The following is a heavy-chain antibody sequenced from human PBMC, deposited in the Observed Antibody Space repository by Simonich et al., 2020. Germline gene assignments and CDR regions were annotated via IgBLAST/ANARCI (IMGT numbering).Heavy chain of an antibody. D-gene: IGHD1-26*01. CDR2: IYYSGST. V-gene: IGHV4-59*08. CDR1: GGSISSYY. CDR3: ARSLGYYYYYYGMDV. Sequence: QVQLQESGPGLVKPSETLSLTCTVSGGSISSYYWSWIRQPPGKGLEWIGYIYYSGSTNYNPSLKSRFTISVDTSKNQFSLKLSSVTAADTAVYYCARSLGYYYYYYGMDVWGQGTTVTVSS. J-gene: IGHJ6*02.